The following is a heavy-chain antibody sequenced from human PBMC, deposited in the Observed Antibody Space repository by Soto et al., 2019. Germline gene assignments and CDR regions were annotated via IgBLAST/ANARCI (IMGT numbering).Heavy chain of an antibody. V-gene: IGHV1-3*01. CDR1: GYTFTSYA. Sequence: ASVKVSCKASGYTFTSYAMHWVRQAPGQRLEWMGWINAGNGNTKYSQKLQGRVTITRDTSASTAYMELSSLRSEDTAVYYCARGFHGSAADWLDPWGKATLVTVSS. J-gene: IGHJ5*02. D-gene: IGHD2-15*01. CDR3: ARGFHGSAADWLDP. CDR2: INAGNGNT.